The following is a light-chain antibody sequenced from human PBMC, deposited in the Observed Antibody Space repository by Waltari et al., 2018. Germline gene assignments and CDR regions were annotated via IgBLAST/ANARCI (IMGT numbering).Light chain of an antibody. Sequence: QSVLTQPHSVSGAPGQRVTISCPGSSSDIGAVFAVQRYQQLPGTAPKLLISGNRDRPSGVPDRFSASRSGTSASLAITGLQAEDEADYYCQSWDSGLSAFVFGTGTKVTVL. CDR2: GNR. J-gene: IGLJ1*01. V-gene: IGLV1-40*01. CDR3: QSWDSGLSAFV. CDR1: SSDIGAVFA.